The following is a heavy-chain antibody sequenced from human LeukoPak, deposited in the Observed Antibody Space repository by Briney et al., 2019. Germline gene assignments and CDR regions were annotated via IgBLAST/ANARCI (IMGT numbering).Heavy chain of an antibody. Sequence: ASVKVSCKASGYTFTSYYMHGVRQAPGQGLEWMGIINPSGGSTSYAQKFQGRVTMTRGTSTSTVYMELSSLRSEDTAVYYCARLNPASAFDIWGQGTMVTVSS. CDR2: INPSGGST. J-gene: IGHJ3*02. CDR1: GYTFTSYY. V-gene: IGHV1-46*01. CDR3: ARLNPASAFDI.